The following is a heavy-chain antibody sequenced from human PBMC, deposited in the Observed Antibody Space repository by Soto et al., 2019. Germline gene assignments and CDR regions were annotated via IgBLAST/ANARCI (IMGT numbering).Heavy chain of an antibody. V-gene: IGHV5-51*07. J-gene: IGHJ6*02. Sequence: KRCAKRCVSNSRTFWTASLHQITGKGLEWMGTIYPDDSDTRYSPSFQGQVTISADKSIQTAYLQWGSLKASDSALYYCGRGKYRSPAAGLDVSDQRTPVNVPS. D-gene: IGHD1-1*01. CDR3: GRGKYRSPAAGLDV. CDR2: IYPDDSDT. CDR1: VSNSRTFW.